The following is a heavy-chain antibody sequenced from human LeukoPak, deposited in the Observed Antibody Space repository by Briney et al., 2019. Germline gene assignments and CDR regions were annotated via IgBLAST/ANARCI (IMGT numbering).Heavy chain of an antibody. CDR2: IGGSGGST. J-gene: IGHJ4*02. CDR3: AKDLPLDIVVVTAIPETSDY. V-gene: IGHV3-23*01. D-gene: IGHD2-21*02. CDR1: GFTFSSYA. Sequence: GGSLRLSCAASGFTFSSYAMSWVRQAPGKGLEWVSAIGGSGGSTYYADSVKGRFTISRDNSKNTLYLQMNSLRAEDTAVYYCAKDLPLDIVVVTAIPETSDYWGQGTLVTVSS.